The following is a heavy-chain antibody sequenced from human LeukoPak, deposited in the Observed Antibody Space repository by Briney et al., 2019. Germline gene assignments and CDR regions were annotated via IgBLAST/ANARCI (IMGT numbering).Heavy chain of an antibody. D-gene: IGHD6-13*01. J-gene: IGHJ5*02. Sequence: GGSLRLSCAASGFTFSSYGMHWVRQAPGKGVEWVAVISYDGSNKYYADSVKGRFTISRDNSKNTLYLQMNSLRAEDTAVYYCAKATTGYSSSWFNWFDPWGQGTLVTVSS. CDR1: GFTFSSYG. CDR2: ISYDGSNK. CDR3: AKATTGYSSSWFNWFDP. V-gene: IGHV3-30*18.